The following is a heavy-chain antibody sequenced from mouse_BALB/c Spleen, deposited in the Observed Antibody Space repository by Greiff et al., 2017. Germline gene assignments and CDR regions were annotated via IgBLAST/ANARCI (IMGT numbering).Heavy chain of an antibody. CDR1: GFTFSNYW. D-gene: IGHD2-4*01. CDR2: IRLKSNNYAT. CDR3: TPDYDDAMDY. Sequence: EVKLEESGGGLVQPGGSMKLSCVASGFTFSNYWMNWVRQSPEKGLEWVAEIRLKSNNYATHYAESVKGRFTISRDDSKSSVYLQMNNLRAEDTGIYYCTPDYDDAMDYWGQGTSVTVSS. V-gene: IGHV6-6*02. J-gene: IGHJ4*01.